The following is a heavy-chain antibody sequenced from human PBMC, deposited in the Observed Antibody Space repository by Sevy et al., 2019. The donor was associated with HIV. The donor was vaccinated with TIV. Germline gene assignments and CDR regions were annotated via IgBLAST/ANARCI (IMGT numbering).Heavy chain of an antibody. CDR1: GGTFSSYA. J-gene: IGHJ6*02. V-gene: IGHV1-69*13. Sequence: ASVKVSCKASGGTFSSYAISWVRQAPGQGLEWMGGIIPIFGTANYAQTFQGRVTITADESTSTAYMELSSLRSEDTAVYYCAGPQAPRYCSSTSCYFDYYYYGMDVWGQGTTVTVSS. CDR3: AGPQAPRYCSSTSCYFDYYYYGMDV. CDR2: IIPIFGTA. D-gene: IGHD2-2*01.